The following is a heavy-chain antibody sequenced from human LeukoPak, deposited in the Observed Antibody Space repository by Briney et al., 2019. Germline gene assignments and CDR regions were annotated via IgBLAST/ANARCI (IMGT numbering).Heavy chain of an antibody. V-gene: IGHV3-23*01. J-gene: IGHJ4*02. D-gene: IGHD3-22*01. CDR1: GFTFSSYA. CDR3: TNSYYDSSGYYYEGPPFDY. CDR2: ISGSGGST. Sequence: GGSLRLSCAASGFTFSSYAMSWVRQAPGKGLEWVSAISGSGGSTYYADSVKGRFTISRDNSKNTLYLQMNSLRAEDTAVYYCTNSYYDSSGYYYEGPPFDYWGQGTLVTVSS.